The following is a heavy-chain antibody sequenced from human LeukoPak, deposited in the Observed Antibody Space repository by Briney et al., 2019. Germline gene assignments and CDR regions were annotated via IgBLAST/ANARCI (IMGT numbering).Heavy chain of an antibody. J-gene: IGHJ5*02. V-gene: IGHV4-39*01. CDR2: IYYSGST. Sequence: PSETLSLTCTVSGGSISSSGYYWGWIRQPPGKGLEWIASIYYSGSTYYNPSLNSRVTISVDTSKNQLSLKLSSLTAADTAVYCCARHEYSGSYYGLSWFDPWGQGTLVTVSS. D-gene: IGHD1-26*01. CDR3: ARHEYSGSYYGLSWFDP. CDR1: GGSISSSGYY.